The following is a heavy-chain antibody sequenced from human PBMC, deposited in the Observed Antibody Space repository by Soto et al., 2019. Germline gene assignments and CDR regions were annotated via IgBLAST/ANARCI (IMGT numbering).Heavy chain of an antibody. J-gene: IGHJ4*02. CDR3: ARGRNGWYDY. Sequence: QVQLVQSGAEVKKPGASVKVSCKASGYTFTIYDINWVRQATGQGIDWMGWMNPNSGNTGYAQNFQGRVTMTRNTSISSAYIELSRLRSAAMAVYYCARGRNGWYDYWGQGTLVTVSS. CDR1: GYTFTIYD. V-gene: IGHV1-8*01. CDR2: MNPNSGNT. D-gene: IGHD6-19*01.